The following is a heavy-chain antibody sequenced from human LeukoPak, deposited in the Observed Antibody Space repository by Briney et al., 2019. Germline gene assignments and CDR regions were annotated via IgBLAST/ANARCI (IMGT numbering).Heavy chain of an antibody. CDR2: IKSKTDGGTT. J-gene: IGHJ4*02. D-gene: IGHD4-17*01. CDR1: GFTFSNAW. CDR3: TTAYDYGDPYYFDY. Sequence: GGSLRLSCAASGFTFSNAWMSWVREAPGKGLEWVGRIKSKTDGGTTDYAAPVKGRFTISGDDSKNTLYLQMNSLKTEDTAVYYCTTAYDYGDPYYFDYWGQGTLVTVSS. V-gene: IGHV3-15*01.